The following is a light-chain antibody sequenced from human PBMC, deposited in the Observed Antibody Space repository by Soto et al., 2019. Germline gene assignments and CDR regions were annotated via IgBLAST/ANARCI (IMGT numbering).Light chain of an antibody. J-gene: IGLJ1*01. V-gene: IGLV2-14*01. Sequence: ALTQPASVSGSPGQSITIACTGTSSDVGGYKYVSWYQQHPGKAPKLMIYEVSNRPSGVSNRFSGSKSGNTASLTISGLQAEDEADYYCSSYSSSSTLVFGTGTKVTVL. CDR2: EVS. CDR1: SSDVGGYKY. CDR3: SSYSSSSTLV.